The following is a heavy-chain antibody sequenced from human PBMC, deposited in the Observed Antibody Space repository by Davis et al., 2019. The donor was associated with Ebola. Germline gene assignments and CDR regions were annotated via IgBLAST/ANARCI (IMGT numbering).Heavy chain of an antibody. CDR1: GFTFSSYE. J-gene: IGHJ4*02. D-gene: IGHD6-13*01. CDR2: ISSSSSYI. V-gene: IGHV3-21*04. CDR3: AKGSIAAAGHFDY. Sequence: GGSLRLSCAASGFTFSSYEMNWVRQAPGKGLEWVSSISSSSSYIYYADSVKGRFTISRDNAKNSLYLQMNSLRAEDTAVYYCAKGSIAAAGHFDYWGQGTLVTVSS.